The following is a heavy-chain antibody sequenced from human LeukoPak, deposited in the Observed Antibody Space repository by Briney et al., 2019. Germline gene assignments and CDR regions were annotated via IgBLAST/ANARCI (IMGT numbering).Heavy chain of an antibody. CDR3: ARTTVTTGLDY. CDR2: IYTGGST. J-gene: IGHJ4*02. D-gene: IGHD4-17*01. CDR1: GGSISSSNW. Sequence: GTLSLTCVVSGGSISSSNWWSWVRQPPGKGLEWVSIIYTGGSTYYADSVKGRFTISRDNSKNTLYLQMNSLRAEDTAVYYCARTTVTTGLDYWGQGTLVTVSS. V-gene: IGHV3-66*01.